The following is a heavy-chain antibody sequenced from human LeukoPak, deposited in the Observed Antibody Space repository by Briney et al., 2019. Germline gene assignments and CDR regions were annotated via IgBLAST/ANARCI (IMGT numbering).Heavy chain of an antibody. D-gene: IGHD6-19*01. CDR3: ASTKPGYSSGWPRNYYYYMDV. CDR2: IYTSGST. J-gene: IGHJ6*03. V-gene: IGHV4-61*02. Sequence: SQTLSLTCTVSGGSISSGSYYWSWIRQPAGKGLEWIGRIYTSGSTNYNPSLKSRVTISVDTSKNQFSLKLSSVTAAVTAVYYCASTKPGYSSGWPRNYYYYMDVWGRGTTVTVSS. CDR1: GGSISSGSYY.